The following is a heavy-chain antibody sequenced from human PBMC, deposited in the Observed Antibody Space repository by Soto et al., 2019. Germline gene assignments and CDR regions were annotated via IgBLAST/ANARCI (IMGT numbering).Heavy chain of an antibody. Sequence: FYWSWVRQPPGKGLEWIGEINHSGSTNHNPSLKSRVTMSVDTSKNQFSLKLGSVTAADTAVYYCASLPRAVVVVTDTHYYYAMDVWGQGTTVTVSS. D-gene: IGHD2-15*01. V-gene: IGHV4-34*01. CDR2: INHSGST. CDR1: FY. J-gene: IGHJ6*02. CDR3: ASLPRAVVVVTDTHYYYAMDV.